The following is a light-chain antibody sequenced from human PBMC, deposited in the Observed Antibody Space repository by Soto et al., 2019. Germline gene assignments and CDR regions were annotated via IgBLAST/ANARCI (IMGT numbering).Light chain of an antibody. CDR2: GAS. V-gene: IGKV3-20*01. Sequence: TKSPATLSESPRARPTLSCMASQSVNNNLAWYLQKPGQAPRLLIYGASSRATGIPDRFSGSGSGTDFTLTISRLEPEDFAVYFCYQYDSSPWTFGQGTKVDI. J-gene: IGKJ1*01. CDR3: YQYDSSPWT. CDR1: QSVNNN.